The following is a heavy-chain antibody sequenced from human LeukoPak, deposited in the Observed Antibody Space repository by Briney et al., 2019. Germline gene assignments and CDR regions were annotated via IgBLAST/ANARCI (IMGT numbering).Heavy chain of an antibody. D-gene: IGHD6-13*01. CDR3: ASLAAAGTVYYYYGMDV. J-gene: IGHJ6*02. CDR1: GFTFSSYW. Sequence: TGGSLRLSCAASGFTFSSYWMSWVRQAPGKGLEWVANIKQDGSEKYYVDSVKGRFTISRDNAKNSLYLQMNSLRAEDTAVYYCASLAAAGTVYYYYGMDVWGQGTTVTVSS. CDR2: IKQDGSEK. V-gene: IGHV3-7*01.